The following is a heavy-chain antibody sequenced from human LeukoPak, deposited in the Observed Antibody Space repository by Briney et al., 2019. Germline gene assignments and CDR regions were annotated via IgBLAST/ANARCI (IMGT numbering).Heavy chain of an antibody. D-gene: IGHD2-2*01. CDR1: GFTFSNYW. CDR2: ISTDGKST. CDR3: VRDYQFIQEV. Sequence: GGSLRLSCVASGFTFSNYWMLWVRQAPGKGLMWVSLISTDGKSTRYAESVKGRFTISRDNARNALYLQMDILRVEDTALYFCVRDYQFIQEVWGQGTTVTVSS. V-gene: IGHV3-74*01. J-gene: IGHJ6*02.